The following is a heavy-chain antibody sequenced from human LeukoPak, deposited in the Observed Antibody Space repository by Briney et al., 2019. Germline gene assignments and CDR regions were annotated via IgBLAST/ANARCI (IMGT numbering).Heavy chain of an antibody. CDR2: IKQDGAEK. CDR1: GFTFTTYW. J-gene: IGHJ5*02. CDR3: ARAEIAVAGDYNWFDP. D-gene: IGHD6-19*01. V-gene: IGHV3-7*03. Sequence: PGGSLRLSCAASGFTFTTYWMSWVRQAPGKGLEWVANIKQDGAEKYYVDSVKGRFTISRDNSKNTLYLQMNSLRAEDTAVYYCARAEIAVAGDYNWFDPWGQGTLVTVSS.